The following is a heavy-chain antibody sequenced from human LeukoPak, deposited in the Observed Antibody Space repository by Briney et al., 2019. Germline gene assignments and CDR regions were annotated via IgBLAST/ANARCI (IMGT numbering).Heavy chain of an antibody. J-gene: IGHJ4*02. CDR2: IIPILGIA. V-gene: IGHV1-69*04. D-gene: IGHD6-19*01. Sequence: GASVKVSFKASGGTFSSYAISWVRQAPGQGLEWMGRIIPILGIANYAQKFQGRVTITADKSTSTAYMELSSLRSEDTAVYYCARVPPAVEVAGTQLSYWGQGTLVTVSS. CDR3: ARVPPAVEVAGTQLSY. CDR1: GGTFSSYA.